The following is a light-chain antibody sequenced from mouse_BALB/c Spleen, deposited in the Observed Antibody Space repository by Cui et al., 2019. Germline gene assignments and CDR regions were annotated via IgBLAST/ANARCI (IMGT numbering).Light chain of an antibody. Sequence: DIQMTHTTSSLSDSVGDRVTISCSASQGISNYLNWYQQKPDGTVKLLIYYTSSLDSGVPSRFSGSGSGTDYSLTISNLEPEDIATYYCQQYSKLPFTFGSGTKLEIK. CDR3: QQYSKLPFT. V-gene: IGKV10-94*01. CDR2: YTS. CDR1: QGISNY. J-gene: IGKJ4*01.